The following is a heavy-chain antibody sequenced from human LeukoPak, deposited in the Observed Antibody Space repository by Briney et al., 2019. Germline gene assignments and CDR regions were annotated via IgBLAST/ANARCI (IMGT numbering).Heavy chain of an antibody. CDR1: GGSINSYY. Sequence: NPSETLSLTCTVSGGSINSYYWSWIRQPPGKGLECIGYIHYTGSTNYNPSLKSRVTISIHTSKNQFSLRLTSVTAADTAVYYCATMMYGSGNYYNSDYWGQGTLVTVSS. CDR2: IHYTGST. V-gene: IGHV4-59*08. D-gene: IGHD3-10*01. CDR3: ATMMYGSGNYYNSDY. J-gene: IGHJ4*02.